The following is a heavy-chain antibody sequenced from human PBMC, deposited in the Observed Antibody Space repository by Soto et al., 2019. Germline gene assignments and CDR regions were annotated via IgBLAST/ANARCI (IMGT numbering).Heavy chain of an antibody. D-gene: IGHD1-26*01. CDR2: IGASTDGGAT. CDR3: TAFMGAFRD. CDR1: GFTFPNAG. J-gene: IGHJ4*02. Sequence: VQLVESGGDLVQPGGSLRLPCAASGFTFPNAGMNWVRQAPGKGLEWVGRIGASTDGGATEYAASVKGRFTISRDDSINTVYLPMKSLNTEDPSVYYCTAFMGAFRDWGQGILVIASS. V-gene: IGHV3-15*07.